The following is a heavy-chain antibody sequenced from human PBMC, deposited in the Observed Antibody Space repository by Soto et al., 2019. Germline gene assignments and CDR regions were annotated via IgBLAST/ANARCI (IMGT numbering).Heavy chain of an antibody. CDR3: AGLSSGWYYFLDY. Sequence: SETLSLTCAVYGGSFSGYYWGWIRQPPGKGLEWIGSIYYSGSTYYNPSLKSRVTISVDTSKNQFSLKLSSVTAADTAVYYCAGLSSGWYYFLDYWGQGTMVTVSS. V-gene: IGHV4-39*01. J-gene: IGHJ4*02. CDR2: IYYSGST. CDR1: GGSFSGYY. D-gene: IGHD6-19*01.